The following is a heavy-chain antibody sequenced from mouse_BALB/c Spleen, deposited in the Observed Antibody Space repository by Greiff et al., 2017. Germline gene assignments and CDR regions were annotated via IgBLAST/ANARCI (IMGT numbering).Heavy chain of an antibody. CDR3: ARSGGYYALVDV. CDR1: GYTFTSYY. V-gene: IGHV1S56*01. Sequence: VQLQESGPELVKPGASVRISCKASGYTFTSYYIHWVKQRPGQGLEWIGWIYPGNVNTKYNEKFKGKATLTADKSSSTAYMQLSSLTSEDSAVYFCARSGGYYALVDVWGAGTTVTVSS. J-gene: IGHJ1*01. CDR2: IYPGNVNT. D-gene: IGHD2-3*01.